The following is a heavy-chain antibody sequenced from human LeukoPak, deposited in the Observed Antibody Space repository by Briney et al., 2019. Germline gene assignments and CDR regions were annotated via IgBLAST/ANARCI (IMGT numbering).Heavy chain of an antibody. Sequence: GGSLRLSCAASGFTFSSYGMHCVREAPGKGLEGGAFIRYDGSNKYYADSVKGRFTISRDNSKNTLYLQMNSLRAEDTAVHYCAKDLYYDSSGSFDYWGQGTLVTVSS. J-gene: IGHJ4*02. CDR2: IRYDGSNK. CDR3: AKDLYYDSSGSFDY. V-gene: IGHV3-30*02. CDR1: GFTFSSYG. D-gene: IGHD3-22*01.